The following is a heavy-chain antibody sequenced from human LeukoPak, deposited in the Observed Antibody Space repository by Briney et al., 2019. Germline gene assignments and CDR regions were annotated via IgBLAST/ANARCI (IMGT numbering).Heavy chain of an antibody. CDR3: AKSLGESLYYGMDV. D-gene: IGHD3-10*01. Sequence: ASVKASCKASGYTFTSYAISWVRQAPGQGLEWMGWITPYNGNANYAQNLQGRVTITTDTSTTTAYMELRTLRSDDAAMYYCAKSLGESLYYGMDVWGQGTTVTVSS. V-gene: IGHV1-18*01. J-gene: IGHJ6*02. CDR2: ITPYNGNA. CDR1: GYTFTSYA.